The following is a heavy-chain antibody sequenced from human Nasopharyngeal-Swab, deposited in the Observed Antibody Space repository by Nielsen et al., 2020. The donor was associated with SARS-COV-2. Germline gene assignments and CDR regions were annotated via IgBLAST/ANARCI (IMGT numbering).Heavy chain of an antibody. V-gene: IGHV3-23*01. J-gene: IGHJ4*02. D-gene: IGHD3-22*01. CDR2: ISGSGGST. Sequence: GESLKISCAASGFTFSSYAISWVRQAPGKGLEWVSAISGSGGSTYYADSVKGRFTISRDNSKNTLYLQMNSLRAEDTAVYYCAKDRSSGYPVDYWGQGTLVTVSS. CDR3: AKDRSSGYPVDY. CDR1: GFTFSSYA.